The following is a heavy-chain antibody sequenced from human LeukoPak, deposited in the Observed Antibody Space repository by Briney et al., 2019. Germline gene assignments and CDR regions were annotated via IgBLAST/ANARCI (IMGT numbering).Heavy chain of an antibody. CDR3: ARSSDIVLMVYAIEYYFDY. Sequence: SVKVSCKASGGTFSSYAISWVRQAPGQGLEWMGGIIPIFGTENYAQKFQGRVTITTDESTSTAYMELSSLRSEDTAVYYCARSSDIVLMVYAIEYYFDYWGQGTLDTVSS. V-gene: IGHV1-69*05. J-gene: IGHJ4*02. D-gene: IGHD2-8*01. CDR2: IIPIFGTE. CDR1: GGTFSSYA.